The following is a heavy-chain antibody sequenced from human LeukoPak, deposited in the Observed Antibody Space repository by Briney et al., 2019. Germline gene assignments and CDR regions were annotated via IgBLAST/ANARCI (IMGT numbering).Heavy chain of an antibody. CDR3: ARNYDSSGYYLYYYYYMDV. D-gene: IGHD3-22*01. V-gene: IGHV1-2*02. CDR2: INPNSGGT. J-gene: IGHJ6*03. CDR1: GYTFTGYY. Sequence: ASVKVSCKASGYTFTGYYMHWVRQAPGQGLEWMGWINPNSGGTNYAQKFQGRVTMTRDTSISTAYMELSRLRSDDTAVYYCARNYDSSGYYLYYYYYMDVWGKGTTVTISS.